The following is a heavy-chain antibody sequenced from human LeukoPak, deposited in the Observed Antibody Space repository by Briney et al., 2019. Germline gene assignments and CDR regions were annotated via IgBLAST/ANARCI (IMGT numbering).Heavy chain of an antibody. D-gene: IGHD3-22*01. CDR3: ARAGAMIHNWFDP. V-gene: IGHV4-4*09. Sequence: SETLSLTCTVSGGSISSYSWSWIRQPPGKGLEWIGYIYTSGSTNYNPSLKSRVTISVDTSKNQFSLKLSSVTAADTAVYYCARAGAMIHNWFDPWGQGTLVTVSS. CDR2: IYTSGST. J-gene: IGHJ5*02. CDR1: GGSISSYS.